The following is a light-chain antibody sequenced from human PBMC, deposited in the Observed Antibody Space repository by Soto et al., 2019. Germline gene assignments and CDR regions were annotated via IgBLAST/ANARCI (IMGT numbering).Light chain of an antibody. V-gene: IGLV2-14*01. Sequence: QSALTQPASVSGSPGLSITISCTGTSSDVGGHNYVSWYQQYPGKAPKLMIYEVSNRPSGVSNRFSGSKSGNTASLTISGLQAEDEADYYWSSYTSSNTVVFGTGTKVTVL. CDR1: SSDVGGHNY. CDR2: EVS. J-gene: IGLJ1*01. CDR3: SSYTSSNTVV.